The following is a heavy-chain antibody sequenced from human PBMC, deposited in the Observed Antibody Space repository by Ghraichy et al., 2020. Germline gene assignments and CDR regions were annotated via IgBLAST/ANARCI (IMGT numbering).Heavy chain of an antibody. J-gene: IGHJ4*02. CDR2: IAGSGSRTFYR. CDR3: VRESRGSSLADY. V-gene: IGHV3-23*01. D-gene: IGHD6-13*01. CDR1: GFTFGDYA. Sequence: GGSLRLSCTASGFTFGDYAMSWLRQAPGKGLEWVSAIAGSGSRTFYRYYTDSVKGRFTISRDNSENTMFLHMNSLRPEDTAVYHCVRESRGSSLADYWGQGTLVTVSS.